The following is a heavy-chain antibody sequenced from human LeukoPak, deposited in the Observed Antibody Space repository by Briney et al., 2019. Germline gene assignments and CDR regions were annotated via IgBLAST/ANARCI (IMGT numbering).Heavy chain of an antibody. CDR3: ARGLLGYSSGWYDGTQIRFDP. V-gene: IGHV3-7*01. CDR1: GFTFSSYW. CDR2: IKQDGSEK. Sequence: PGGSLRLSCAASGFTFSSYWMSWVRQAPGKGLEWVANIKQDGSEKYYVDSVKGRFTISRDNAKNSLYLQMNSLRAEDTAVYYCARGLLGYSSGWYDGTQIRFDPWGQGTLVTVSS. D-gene: IGHD6-19*01. J-gene: IGHJ5*02.